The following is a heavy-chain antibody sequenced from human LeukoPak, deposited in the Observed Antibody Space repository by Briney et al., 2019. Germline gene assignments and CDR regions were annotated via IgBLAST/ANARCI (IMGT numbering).Heavy chain of an antibody. CDR2: LYTSGST. V-gene: IGHV4-61*02. CDR1: GGSVSSGSYY. Sequence: SETLSLTCTVSGGSVSSGSYYWSWIRQPAGTGLEWIGRLYTSGSTNYNPSLKSRVTISVDTSKNQFSLKLSSVTAADTAVYYCARGAYGSTNYNWFDPWGQGTLVTVSS. CDR3: ARGAYGSTNYNWFDP. J-gene: IGHJ5*02. D-gene: IGHD3-10*01.